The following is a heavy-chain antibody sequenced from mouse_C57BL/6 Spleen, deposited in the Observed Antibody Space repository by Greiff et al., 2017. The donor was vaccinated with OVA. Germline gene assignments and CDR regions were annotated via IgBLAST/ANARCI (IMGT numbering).Heavy chain of an antibody. CDR3: ARPHYYGSTLFAY. CDR2: ISYDGSN. V-gene: IGHV3-6*01. CDR1: GYSITSGYY. D-gene: IGHD1-1*01. J-gene: IGHJ3*01. Sequence: DVQLQESGPGLVKPSQSLSLTCSVTGYSITSGYYWNWIRQFPGNKLEWMGYISYDGSNNYNPSLKNRISITRDTSKNQFFLKLNSVTTEDTATYYCARPHYYGSTLFAYWGQGTLVTVSA.